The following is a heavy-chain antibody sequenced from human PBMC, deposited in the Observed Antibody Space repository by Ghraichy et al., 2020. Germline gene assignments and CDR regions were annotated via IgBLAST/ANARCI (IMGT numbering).Heavy chain of an antibody. CDR3: AREDRYGTSPRYAFDI. D-gene: IGHD5-24*01. CDR2: MYVTGDT. CDR1: GGSVTTPGYY. Sequence: SETLSLTCTVSGGSVTTPGYYWAWVRQQPEKGLEWIGYMYVTGDTYYSPSFRSRATISFDTSQNHFSLEMKSMTAADTATYYCAREDRYGTSPRYAFDIWGQGTTVTVAS. V-gene: IGHV4-31*03. J-gene: IGHJ3*02.